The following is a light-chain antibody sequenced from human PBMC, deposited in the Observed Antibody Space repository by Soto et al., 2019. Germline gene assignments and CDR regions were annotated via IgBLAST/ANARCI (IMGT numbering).Light chain of an antibody. CDR3: QQYGNSLWT. Sequence: ESLLTQAPGTPSLSPRERATLSCRASQSVSGNNLVWYQQKPGQPPRLLIHGASNRATGIPDRFSGSGSGTDFTLTVSSLEPEDFALYFCQQYGNSLWTFGQGTKVDIK. V-gene: IGKV3-20*01. CDR1: QSVSGNN. CDR2: GAS. J-gene: IGKJ1*01.